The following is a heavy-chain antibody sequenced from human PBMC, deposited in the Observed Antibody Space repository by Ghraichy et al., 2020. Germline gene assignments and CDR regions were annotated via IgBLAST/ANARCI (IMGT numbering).Heavy chain of an antibody. V-gene: IGHV3-73*01. J-gene: IGHJ4*02. CDR3: TGYSSSSQLPY. Sequence: ESLNISCAASGFTFSGSAMHWVRQASGKGLEWVGRIRSKANSYATAYAASVKGRFTISRDDSKNTAYLQMNSLKTEDTAVYYCTGYSSSSQLPYWGQGTLVTVSS. CDR1: GFTFSGSA. D-gene: IGHD6-13*01. CDR2: IRSKANSYAT.